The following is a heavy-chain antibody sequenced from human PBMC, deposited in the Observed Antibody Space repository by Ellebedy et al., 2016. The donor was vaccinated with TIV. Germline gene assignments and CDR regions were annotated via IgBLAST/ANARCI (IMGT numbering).Heavy chain of an antibody. V-gene: IGHV3-30*02. D-gene: IGHD2-21*02. CDR3: AKGLAYCGGDCFPFDY. J-gene: IGHJ4*02. CDR2: IWSDGSHT. Sequence: GESLKISCAASGFSFSSHGIHWVRQAPGKGLEWVASIWSDGSHTYYPDSVKGRFTISRDNFKNTLYLQINSPRTEDTAVYYCAKGLAYCGGDCFPFDYWGQGTLVTVSS. CDR1: GFSFSSHG.